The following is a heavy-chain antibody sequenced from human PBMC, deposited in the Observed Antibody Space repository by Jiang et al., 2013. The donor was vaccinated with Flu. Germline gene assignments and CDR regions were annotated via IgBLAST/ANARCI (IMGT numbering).Heavy chain of an antibody. D-gene: IGHD1-26*01. CDR2: ISNSGGST. CDR3: ARDGGGSGSYTWYFDL. Sequence: VQLLESGGGLVQPGGSLRLSCAASGLTFSSYAMSWVRQAPGKGLEWVAPISNSGGSTYYADSVKGRFTISRDNSKNTLFLQMNSLRADDTAVYYCARDGGGSGSYTWYFDLWGRGTLVT. V-gene: IGHV3-23*01. CDR1: GLTFSSYA. J-gene: IGHJ2*01.